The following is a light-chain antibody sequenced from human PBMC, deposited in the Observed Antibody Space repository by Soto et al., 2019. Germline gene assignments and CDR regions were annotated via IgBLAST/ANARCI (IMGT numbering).Light chain of an antibody. Sequence: ERVMTPAPAAPFVSPRERATLSCRARQIVSSNLAWYQQKPGQAPRLLIYGASTRATGIPARFSGSGSGTEFTLTISSLQFEDFEVNYCQQYNTWPPVTFGQGTRLEIK. CDR2: GAS. J-gene: IGKJ5*01. CDR1: QIVSSN. V-gene: IGKV3-15*01. CDR3: QQYNTWPPVT.